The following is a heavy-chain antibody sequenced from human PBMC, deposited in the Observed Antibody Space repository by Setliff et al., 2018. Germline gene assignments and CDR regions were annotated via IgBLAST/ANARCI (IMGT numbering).Heavy chain of an antibody. Sequence: GGSLRLSCAASGFTFSDYYMSWIRQAPGEGLEWVSYISSSGSTIYYADSVKGRFTISRDNAKNSLYLQMNSLRAEDTAVYYCANPTRGTYHYNGMDVWGQGTTVTVSS. CDR2: ISSSGSTI. CDR3: ANPTRGTYHYNGMDV. J-gene: IGHJ6*02. V-gene: IGHV3-11*04. D-gene: IGHD1-1*01. CDR1: GFTFSDYY.